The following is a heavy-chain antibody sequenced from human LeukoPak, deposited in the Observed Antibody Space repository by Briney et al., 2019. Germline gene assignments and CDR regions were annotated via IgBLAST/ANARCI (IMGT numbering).Heavy chain of an antibody. D-gene: IGHD3-22*01. J-gene: IGHJ6*02. V-gene: IGHV1-69*01. CDR1: GFTFSSYA. CDR2: IIPIFGTA. CDR3: ARDPRPHYYDSSGYGHYYGMDV. Sequence: PGRSLRLSCAASGFTFSSYAISWVRQAPGQGLEWMGGIIPIFGTANYAQKFQGRVTITADESTSTAYMELSSLRSEDTAVYYCARDPRPHYYDSSGYGHYYGMDVWGQGTTVTVSS.